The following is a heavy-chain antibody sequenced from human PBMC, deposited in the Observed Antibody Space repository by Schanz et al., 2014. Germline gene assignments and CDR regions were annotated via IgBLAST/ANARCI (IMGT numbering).Heavy chain of an antibody. CDR3: ARGPIPIQGVPMDF. CDR2: ISSNGGST. V-gene: IGHV3-64*04. J-gene: IGHJ4*02. Sequence: QVQLVDSGGGLVKPGGSLRLSCAASGFTFSDYYMTWIRQAPGKGLEYVSVISSNGGSTDFADSVKGRFTISRDNSKNTLYLQMSGLTPEDTAVYYCARGPIPIQGVPMDFWGQGTLVTVSS. D-gene: IGHD3-10*01. CDR1: GFTFSDYY.